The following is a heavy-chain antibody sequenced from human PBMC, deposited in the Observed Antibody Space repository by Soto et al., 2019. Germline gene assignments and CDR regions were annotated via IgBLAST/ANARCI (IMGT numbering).Heavy chain of an antibody. CDR1: GGSISSYY. J-gene: IGHJ4*02. V-gene: IGHV4-59*12. CDR2: IDYSGST. CDR3: AREGAMRYWGVEY. D-gene: IGHD3-16*01. Sequence: QVQLQESGPGLVKPSETLSLTCTVSGGSISSYYWSWIRQPPGKGLEWIGYIDYSGSTNYHPSLKSRVTISVDTSETRFFLKLSSATAADTAVYYCAREGAMRYWGVEYWGQGTLVTVSS.